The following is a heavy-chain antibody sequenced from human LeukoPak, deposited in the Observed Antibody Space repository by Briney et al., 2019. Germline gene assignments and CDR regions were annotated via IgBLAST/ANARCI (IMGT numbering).Heavy chain of an antibody. CDR3: ARAYYYDSSGYLYYFDY. D-gene: IGHD3-22*01. J-gene: IGHJ4*02. CDR1: GYTFTSYD. CDR2: MNPNSGNT. V-gene: IGHV1-8*03. Sequence: ASVKVSCKASGYTFTSYDINWVRQATGQGLEWMGWMNPNSGNTGYAQKFQGRVTITRNTSISTAYMELSSLRSEDTAVYYCARAYYYDSSGYLYYFDYWGQGTLVTVSS.